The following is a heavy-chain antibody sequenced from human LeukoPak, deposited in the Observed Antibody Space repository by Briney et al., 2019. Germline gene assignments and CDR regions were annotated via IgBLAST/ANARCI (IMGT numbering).Heavy chain of an antibody. CDR2: IYYSGST. V-gene: IGHV4-59*01. Sequence: TSSETLSLTCTVSGGSISSYYWSWIQQPPGKGLEWIGYIYYSGSTNYNPSLKSRVTISVDTSKNQFSLKLSSVTAADTAVYYCARGGPSSSWYHDAFDIWGQGTMVTVSS. CDR3: ARGGPSSSWYHDAFDI. D-gene: IGHD6-13*01. CDR1: GGSISSYY. J-gene: IGHJ3*02.